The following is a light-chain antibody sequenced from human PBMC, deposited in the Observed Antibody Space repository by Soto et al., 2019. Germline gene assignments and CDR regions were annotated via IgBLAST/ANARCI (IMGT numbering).Light chain of an antibody. J-gene: IGKJ1*01. V-gene: IGKV1-9*01. CDR3: QHYKTSSPA. CDR1: QGIISY. Sequence: DIQLTQSPSFLSASVGDRVTITCRASQGIISYLAWYQQRPGKAPKLLIHAASTLQSGVPSRFSGTGSGTEFTLTISGLQPDDFATYYCQHYKTSSPAFGQGTKVDIK. CDR2: AAS.